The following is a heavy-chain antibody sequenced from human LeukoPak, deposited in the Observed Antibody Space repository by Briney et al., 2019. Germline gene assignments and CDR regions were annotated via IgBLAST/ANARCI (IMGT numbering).Heavy chain of an antibody. CDR1: GGTFSNYA. CDR2: ITPIFGTA. V-gene: IGHV1-69*06. D-gene: IGHD5-18*01. CDR3: ARASSDDTAMATPFAY. J-gene: IGHJ4*02. Sequence: ASVKVSCKASGGTFSNYAINWVRQAPGQGLEWMGGITPIFGTASYVQKFQGRVTITADKSTSTAFMELSRLRSEDTAIYYCARASSDDTAMATPFAYWGQGTLVTVSS.